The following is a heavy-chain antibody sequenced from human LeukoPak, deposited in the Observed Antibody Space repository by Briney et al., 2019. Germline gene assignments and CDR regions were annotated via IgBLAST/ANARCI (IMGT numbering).Heavy chain of an antibody. CDR1: GGPISSSSYY. CDR3: ARKRSIRITMIVVVDRGDAFDI. D-gene: IGHD3-22*01. V-gene: IGHV4-39*07. J-gene: IGHJ3*02. CDR2: IYYSGST. Sequence: PSETLSLTCTVSGGPISSSSYYWGWIRQPPGKGLEWIGSIYYSGSTYYNPSLKSRVTISVDTSKNQFSLKLSSVTAADTAVYYCARKRSIRITMIVVVDRGDAFDIWGQGTMVTVSS.